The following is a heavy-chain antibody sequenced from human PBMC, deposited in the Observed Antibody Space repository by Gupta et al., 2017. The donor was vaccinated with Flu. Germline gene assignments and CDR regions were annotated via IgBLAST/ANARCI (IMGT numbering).Heavy chain of an antibody. CDR3: AVCLRYAYAPYFDS. CDR2: ISSGGPPI. J-gene: IGHJ4*01. Sequence: EVQLEESGGDLVLPGGSLRVSCAASGFTFSAHSVIWVRQAPGKGLEWISYISSGGPPIYYADSVKGRFTVSRDDAKNSVFLQMDSLRDEDTAVYFCAVCLRYAYAPYFDSWGHGTLVAVSS. D-gene: IGHD5-18*01. V-gene: IGHV3-48*02. CDR1: GFTFSAHS.